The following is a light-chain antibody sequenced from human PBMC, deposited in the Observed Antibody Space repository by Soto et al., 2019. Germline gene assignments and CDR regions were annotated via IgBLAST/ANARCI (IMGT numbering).Light chain of an antibody. J-gene: IGKJ2*01. CDR2: GAS. V-gene: IGKV3-15*01. CDR1: QSVSSD. CDR3: LPYNDWPPKQYT. Sequence: EIVMTQSPATLSVSPGERVTLSCRASQSVSSDLAWYQYKPCQAPRLLIYGASTRATRTPARFSGSGSGTECSLSISSRQSEDFAVYYWLPYNDWPPKQYTFGQGTKLEIK.